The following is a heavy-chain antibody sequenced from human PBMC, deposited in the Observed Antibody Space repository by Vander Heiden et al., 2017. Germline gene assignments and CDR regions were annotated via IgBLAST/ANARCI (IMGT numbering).Heavy chain of an antibody. CDR3: ARDQGGTPPYYYYGMDV. Sequence: EVQLVESGGGLLQPGGSLRLSCAASGFTVSSNYMSWVRQAPGKGLEWVSVIYSGGSTYYADSVKGRFTISRDNSKNTLYLQMNSLRAEDTAVYYCARDQGGTPPYYYYGMDVWGQGTTVTVSS. CDR1: GFTVSSNY. CDR2: IYSGGST. J-gene: IGHJ6*02. V-gene: IGHV3-53*01. D-gene: IGHD1-1*01.